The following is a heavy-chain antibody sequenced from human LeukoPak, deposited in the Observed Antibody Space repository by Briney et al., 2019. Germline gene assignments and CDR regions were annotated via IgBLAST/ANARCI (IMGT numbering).Heavy chain of an antibody. Sequence: AGGSLRLSCAASGFSFSSYSMNWVRQAPGKWPEWVSSISSSSTYIYYADSVKGRFTISRDNAKNSLYLQMNILKAEDTAVYYCARDERGENCFDPWGQGTLVTVSS. CDR1: GFSFSSYS. CDR2: ISSSSTYI. J-gene: IGHJ5*02. CDR3: ARDERGENCFDP. D-gene: IGHD5-24*01. V-gene: IGHV3-21*01.